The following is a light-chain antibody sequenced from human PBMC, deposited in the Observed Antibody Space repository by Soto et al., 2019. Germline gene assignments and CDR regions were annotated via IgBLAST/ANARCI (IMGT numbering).Light chain of an antibody. CDR3: LQDYNYPLT. Sequence: AIPMTQSPSSLSASVGDRVTITCRASQDIGNDLGWYQQKPGKAPNLLIYAASSLQGGVPSRFSGSGSGTDFTLTISSLQPEDFATYYCLQDYNYPLTFGQGTKVEIE. J-gene: IGKJ1*01. V-gene: IGKV1-6*01. CDR1: QDIGND. CDR2: AAS.